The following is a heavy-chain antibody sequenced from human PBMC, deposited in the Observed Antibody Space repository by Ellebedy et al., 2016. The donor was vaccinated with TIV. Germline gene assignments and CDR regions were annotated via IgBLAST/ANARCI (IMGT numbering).Heavy chain of an antibody. CDR3: AREVPAASADY. Sequence: MPSETLSLTCTVSGGSVSSGSYYWSWIRQPPGKGLEWIGYIYYSGSTNYNPSLKSRVTISVDTSKNQFSLKLSSVTAADTAVYYCAREVPAASADYWGQGTLVTVSS. CDR1: GGSVSSGSYY. D-gene: IGHD2-2*01. V-gene: IGHV4-61*01. CDR2: IYYSGST. J-gene: IGHJ4*02.